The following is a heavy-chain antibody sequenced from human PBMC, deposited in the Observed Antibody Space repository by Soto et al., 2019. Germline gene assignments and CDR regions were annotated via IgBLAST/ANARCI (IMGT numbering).Heavy chain of an antibody. J-gene: IGHJ5*02. Sequence: PSETLSLTCAVYGGSFSGYYWSWIRQPPGKGLEWIGEINHIGSTNYNPSLKSRVTISVDTSKNQFSLKLSSVTAADTAVFYCARGVIVVVPAAIIRQPLLQRDNWFDPWGQGTLVTVSS. CDR2: INHIGST. V-gene: IGHV4-34*01. CDR3: ARGVIVVVPAAIIRQPLLQRDNWFDP. CDR1: GGSFSGYY. D-gene: IGHD2-2*01.